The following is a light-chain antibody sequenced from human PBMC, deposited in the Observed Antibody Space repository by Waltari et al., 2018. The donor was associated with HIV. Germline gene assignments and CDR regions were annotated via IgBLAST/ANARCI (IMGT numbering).Light chain of an antibody. Sequence: SDVGGYNYVSWYQQHPGKAPKLMIYEVSKRPSGVPDRFSGSKSGNTASLTVSGLQAEDEADYYCSSSRVFGGGTKLTVL. CDR1: SDVGGYNY. CDR3: SSSRV. V-gene: IGLV2-8*01. J-gene: IGLJ3*02. CDR2: EVS.